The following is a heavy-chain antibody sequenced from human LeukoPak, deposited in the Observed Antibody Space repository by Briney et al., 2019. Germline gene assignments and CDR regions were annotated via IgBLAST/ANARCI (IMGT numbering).Heavy chain of an antibody. CDR2: IYYSGST. V-gene: IGHV4-39*07. CDR3: ARGLIYGDYYFDY. CDR1: GGSISSGSYY. J-gene: IGHJ4*02. Sequence: TSETLSLTCTVSGGSISSGSYYWSWIRQPPGKGLEWIGSIYYSGSTYYNPSLKSRVTISVDTSKNQFSLKLSSVTAADTAVYYCARGLIYGDYYFDYWGQGTLVTVSS. D-gene: IGHD4-17*01.